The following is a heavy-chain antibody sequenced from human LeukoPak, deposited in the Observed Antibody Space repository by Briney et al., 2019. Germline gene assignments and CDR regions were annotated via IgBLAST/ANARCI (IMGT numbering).Heavy chain of an antibody. CDR1: GGSISSYY. CDR3: ARAGYGSGSYYMYNWFDP. D-gene: IGHD3-10*01. J-gene: IGHJ5*02. CDR2: INHSGST. Sequence: SETLSLTCTVSGGSISSYYWSWIRQPAGKGLEWIGEINHSGSTNYNPSLKSRVTIPLGTSKNQSSLKLSSVTAADTAVYYCARAGYGSGSYYMYNWFDPWGQGTLVTVSS. V-gene: IGHV4-34*01.